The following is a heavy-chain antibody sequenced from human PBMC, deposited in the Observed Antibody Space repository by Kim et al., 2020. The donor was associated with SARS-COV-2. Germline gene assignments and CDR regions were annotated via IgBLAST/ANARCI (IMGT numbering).Heavy chain of an antibody. Sequence: SVKSRITINPDTSKNQFSLQLNSVTPEDTAVYYCARGSWGGYYGGDWFDPWGQGTLVTVSS. J-gene: IGHJ5*02. CDR3: ARGSWGGYYGGDWFDP. D-gene: IGHD3-3*01. V-gene: IGHV6-1*01.